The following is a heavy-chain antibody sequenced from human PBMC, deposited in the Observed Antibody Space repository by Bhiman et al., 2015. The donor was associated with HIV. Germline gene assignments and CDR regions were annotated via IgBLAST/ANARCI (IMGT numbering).Heavy chain of an antibody. J-gene: IGHJ4*02. CDR3: VRGYTYGHGRHGFDY. D-gene: IGHD5-18*01. CDR2: ISSTSTTI. V-gene: IGHV3-21*01. Sequence: EVQLVESGGGLVKPGGSLRLSCAASGFTFSTYNMNWVRQAPGKGLEWVSLISSTSTTIFYADSVKGRFTISRDNAKKSLYLQMSSLRAEDTAVYYCVRGYTYGHGRHGFDYWGQGILVTVSS. CDR1: GFTFSTYN.